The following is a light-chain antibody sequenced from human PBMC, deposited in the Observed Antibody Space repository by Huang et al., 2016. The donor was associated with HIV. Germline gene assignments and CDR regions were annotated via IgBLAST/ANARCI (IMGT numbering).Light chain of an antibody. V-gene: IGKV1-16*01. Sequence: DIQMTQSPSSLSASVGDRVTITCRASQDISNYLVWFQQKPGKAPKVLIYAASTLQTGVPSRFSGRGSGTDFTLTINSLQPEDFATYYCQHYKTYPLTFGQGTKLEIK. CDR1: QDISNY. CDR3: QHYKTYPLT. J-gene: IGKJ2*01. CDR2: AAS.